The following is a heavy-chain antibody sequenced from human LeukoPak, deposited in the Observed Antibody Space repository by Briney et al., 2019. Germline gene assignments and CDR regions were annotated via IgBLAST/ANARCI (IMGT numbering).Heavy chain of an antibody. CDR1: GGSISSGNYF. CDR2: VYYTGST. Sequence: SQTLSLTCSVSGGSISSGNYFWSWIRQPPGKGLEWIGYVYYTGSTYYNPSLKSRVTISADTSKNQFPLNLTSVTAADTALYYCARGSTYSPIPKYWGQGTLVTVSS. CDR3: ARGSTYSPIPKY. J-gene: IGHJ4*02. V-gene: IGHV4-30-4*01. D-gene: IGHD2-21*01.